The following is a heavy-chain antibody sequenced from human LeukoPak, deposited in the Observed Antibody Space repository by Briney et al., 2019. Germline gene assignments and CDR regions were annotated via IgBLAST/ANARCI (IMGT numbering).Heavy chain of an antibody. CDR3: ARLLRPGGRRGDAFDL. D-gene: IGHD3-10*01. CDR2: FFDSGDS. Sequence: SETLSLTCDVSGGSISYHHWTWIRQPPGRGLEWIGYFFDSGDSNYNPSLKNRVSISIDMSNSQFSLTTTSVTAADTAMYFCARLLRPGGRRGDAFDLWGQGTMVTVSS. J-gene: IGHJ3*01. V-gene: IGHV4-59*08. CDR1: GGSISYHH.